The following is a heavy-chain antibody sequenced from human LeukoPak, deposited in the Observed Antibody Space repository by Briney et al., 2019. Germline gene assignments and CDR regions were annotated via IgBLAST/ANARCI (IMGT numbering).Heavy chain of an antibody. CDR2: LYSDGNT. J-gene: IGHJ4*02. CDR1: GFTVITND. Sequence: PGGSLRLSCAASGFTVITNDMTWVRQAPGKGLEWVSVLYSDGNTKYADSVQGRFTISRDNSKNTPYLEMNSLSPDDTAVYYCARGVEPLAGYTLAHWGQGTLVSVSS. D-gene: IGHD3-16*02. CDR3: ARGVEPLAGYTLAH. V-gene: IGHV3-53*01.